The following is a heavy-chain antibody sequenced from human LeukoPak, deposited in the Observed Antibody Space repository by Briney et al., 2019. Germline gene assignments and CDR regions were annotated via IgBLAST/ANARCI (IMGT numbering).Heavy chain of an antibody. Sequence: PSETLSLTCTVSGGSISSYYWNWIRHPPPEGLELIGYFHYSGSTNSNPSLKSRVTISVDTSKYQFSLTLSSVTAADTAVYYCARHSYYDYVWGSYRYTVNWFDPWGQGTLVTVSS. D-gene: IGHD3-16*02. J-gene: IGHJ5*02. CDR1: GGSISSYY. CDR3: ARHSYYDYVWGSYRYTVNWFDP. CDR2: FHYSGST. V-gene: IGHV4-59*08.